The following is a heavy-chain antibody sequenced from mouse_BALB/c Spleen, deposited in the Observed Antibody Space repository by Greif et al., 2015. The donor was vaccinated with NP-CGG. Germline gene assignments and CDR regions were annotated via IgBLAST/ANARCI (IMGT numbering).Heavy chain of an antibody. CDR1: GFTFNTYA. Sequence: EVHLVESGGGLVQPKGSLKLSCAASGFTFNTYAMNWVRQAPGKGLEWVARIRSKSNNYATYYADSVKDRFTISRDDSQSMLYLQMNNLKTEDTAMYYCVRLSYGSSYNYAMDYWGQGTSVTVSS. V-gene: IGHV10-1*02. J-gene: IGHJ4*01. D-gene: IGHD1-1*01. CDR2: IRSKSNNYAT. CDR3: VRLSYGSSYNYAMDY.